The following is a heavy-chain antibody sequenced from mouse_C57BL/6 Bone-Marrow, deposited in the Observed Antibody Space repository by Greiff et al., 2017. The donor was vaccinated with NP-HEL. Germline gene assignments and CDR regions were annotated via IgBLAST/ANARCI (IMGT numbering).Heavy chain of an antibody. D-gene: IGHD1-1*01. V-gene: IGHV1-54*01. CDR3: ARSGVTTVVSFDY. CDR1: GYAFTNYL. CDR2: INPGSGGT. Sequence: QVQLQQSGAELVRPGTSVKVSCKASGYAFTNYLIEWVKQRPGQGLEWIGVINPGSGGTNYNEKFKGKATLTADKSSSTAYMQLSSLTSEDSAVYCCARSGVTTVVSFDYWGQGTTLTVSS. J-gene: IGHJ2*01.